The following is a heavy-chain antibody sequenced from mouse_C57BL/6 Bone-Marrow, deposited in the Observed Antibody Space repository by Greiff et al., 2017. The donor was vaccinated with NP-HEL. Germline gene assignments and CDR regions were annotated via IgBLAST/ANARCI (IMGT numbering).Heavy chain of an antibody. D-gene: IGHD1-1*01. CDR3: ARQTDYGSSPYWYFDV. CDR2: ISNLAYSI. V-gene: IGHV5-15*01. J-gene: IGHJ1*03. Sequence: EVHLVESGGGLVQPGGSLKLSCAASGFTFSDYGMAWVRQAPRKGPEWVAFISNLAYSIYYADTVTGRFTISRENAKNTLYLEMSSLRSEDTAMYYCARQTDYGSSPYWYFDVWGTGTTVTVSS. CDR1: GFTFSDYG.